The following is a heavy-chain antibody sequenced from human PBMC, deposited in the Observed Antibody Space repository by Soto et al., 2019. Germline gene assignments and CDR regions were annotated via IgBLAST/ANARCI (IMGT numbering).Heavy chain of an antibody. V-gene: IGHV1-18*01. D-gene: IGHD3-10*01. CDR2: NSAYNGDI. Sequence: QVQLVQSGPEVKKPGASVKISCKTSNYAFTSFALTWVRQAPGQGLEWMGWNSAYNGDIKYAQKVQGRVTMTTDMSTTTAYMELMSLRSDDTAVYYCARDRGATASRELDHWGQGTLLIVSS. CDR1: NYAFTSFA. J-gene: IGHJ4*02. CDR3: ARDRGATASRELDH.